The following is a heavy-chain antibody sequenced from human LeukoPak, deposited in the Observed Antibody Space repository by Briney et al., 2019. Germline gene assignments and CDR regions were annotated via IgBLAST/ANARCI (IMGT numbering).Heavy chain of an antibody. V-gene: IGHV4-39*01. D-gene: IGHD3-9*01. CDR3: ARHNYDILTGYYGHYFDY. CDR2: IYYSGST. CDR1: GGSFSGYY. Sequence: PSETLSLTCAVYGGSFSGYYWGWIRQPPGKGLEWIGSIYYSGSTYYNPSLKSRVTISVDTSENQFSLKLSSVTAADTAVYYCARHNYDILTGYYGHYFDYWGQGTLVTVSS. J-gene: IGHJ4*02.